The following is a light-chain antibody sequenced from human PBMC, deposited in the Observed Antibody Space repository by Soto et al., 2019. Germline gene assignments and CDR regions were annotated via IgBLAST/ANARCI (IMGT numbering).Light chain of an antibody. Sequence: SVRYTVPITCRASQNIGSYLNWYQQKPGKAPTLLIYAASTLQSGVPSRFSGSGSGTDFNLTISSLNPEDFATYFCQQGYRIFQTFGQGTKVDIK. V-gene: IGKV1-39*01. J-gene: IGKJ1*01. CDR1: QNIGSY. CDR2: AAS. CDR3: QQGYRIFQT.